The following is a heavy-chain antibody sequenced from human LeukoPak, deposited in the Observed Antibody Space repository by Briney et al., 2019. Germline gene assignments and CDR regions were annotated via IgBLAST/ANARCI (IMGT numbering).Heavy chain of an antibody. CDR3: AKEGPNWNYCPALDI. CDR1: GFTFSSYG. Sequence: GGSLRLSCAASGFTFSSYGMHWVRQAPGKGLEWGAVIWDDGSNKYYADSVKGRFTISRDNSKNTLYLQMNSLRAEDTAVYYCAKEGPNWNYCPALDIWAQGTMVTVSS. D-gene: IGHD1-7*01. J-gene: IGHJ3*02. V-gene: IGHV3-33*06. CDR2: IWDDGSNK.